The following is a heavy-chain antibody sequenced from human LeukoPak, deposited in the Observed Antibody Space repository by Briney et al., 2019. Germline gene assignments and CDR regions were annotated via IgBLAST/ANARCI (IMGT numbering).Heavy chain of an antibody. CDR2: IYTSGST. CDR1: GGSISSYY. D-gene: IGHD2/OR15-2a*01. Sequence: SETLSLACTVSGGSISSYYWSWIRQPAGKGLEWIGRIYTSGSTNYNPSLKSRVTMSVDTSKNQFSLKLSSVTAADTAVYYCARDFNRSPYYYMDVWGKGTTVTVSS. J-gene: IGHJ6*03. V-gene: IGHV4-4*07. CDR3: ARDFNRSPYYYMDV.